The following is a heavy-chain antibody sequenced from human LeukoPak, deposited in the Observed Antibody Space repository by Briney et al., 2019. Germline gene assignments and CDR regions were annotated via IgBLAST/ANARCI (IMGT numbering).Heavy chain of an antibody. CDR1: GFTLSNYW. CDR2: INPDGSST. Sequence: GGSLRLSCAVAGFTLSNYWMHWVRQAPGKGLVWVSRINPDGSSTIYADSVKGRFTISRDNAKNTLYLQMNSLRVEDTAVYYCTRMVTTLRDWGQGTLVTVSS. D-gene: IGHD4-17*01. V-gene: IGHV3-74*01. J-gene: IGHJ4*02. CDR3: TRMVTTLRD.